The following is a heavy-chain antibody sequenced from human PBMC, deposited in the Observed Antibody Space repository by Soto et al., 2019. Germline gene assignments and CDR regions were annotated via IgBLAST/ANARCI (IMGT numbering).Heavy chain of an antibody. CDR2: IKTDGSST. CDR1: GFAFSSYW. V-gene: IGHV3-74*01. CDR3: STLVVPGVPLSY. D-gene: IGHD2-2*01. J-gene: IGHJ1*01. Sequence: EVQLVESGGGLVQPGGSLRLSCAASGFAFSSYWMHWVRQAPGKGLVWVSRIKTDGSSTSYADSVKGRFTISRDNAKNTLYLPMNSLRVEDTAVYYCSTLVVPGVPLSYWGQGTLVTVSS.